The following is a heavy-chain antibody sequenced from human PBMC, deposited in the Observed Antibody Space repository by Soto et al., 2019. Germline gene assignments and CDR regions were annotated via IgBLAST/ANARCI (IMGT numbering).Heavy chain of an antibody. Sequence: QITLKESGPTLVKPTQTLTLTCTFSGFSFSTPGVGVGWIRQPPGEALAWLALIYWDDDRRYSPSLRSRLTITKDTSKNQVVLTMTNMDPVDTATYYCVSGSFPNWFDPWGRGILVTVSS. J-gene: IGHJ5*02. V-gene: IGHV2-5*02. D-gene: IGHD3-10*01. CDR2: IYWDDDR. CDR3: VSGSFPNWFDP. CDR1: GFSFSTPGVG.